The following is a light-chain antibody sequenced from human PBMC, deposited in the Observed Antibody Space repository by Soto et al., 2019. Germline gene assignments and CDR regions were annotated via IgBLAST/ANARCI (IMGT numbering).Light chain of an antibody. CDR3: SSYTSSSPYV. CDR2: DVS. J-gene: IGLJ1*01. CDR1: SSDVGGYTY. Sequence: QSVLTQPASVSGSPGQSITISCTGTSSDVGGYTYVSWYQQPPGQAPNLMIYDVSNRPSGVSKRCSGSKSGNTASLTISGLQAEDEADYYCSSYTSSSPYVFGTGTKVTVL. V-gene: IGLV2-14*01.